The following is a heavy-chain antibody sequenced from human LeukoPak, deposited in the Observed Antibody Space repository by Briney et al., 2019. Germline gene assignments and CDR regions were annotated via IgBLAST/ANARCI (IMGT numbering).Heavy chain of an antibody. V-gene: IGHV4-59*08. CDR2: VHYSRST. J-gene: IGHJ4*02. Sequence: SETLSLTCTVSGGSIRSYYWSWIRQPPGKGLEWIGYVHYSRSTYYNPSLKSRVTISVDTSKNQFSLKLSSVTAADTAVYYCARAPRRNYPIDYWGQGTLVTVSS. CDR1: GGSIRSYY. D-gene: IGHD5-24*01. CDR3: ARAPRRNYPIDY.